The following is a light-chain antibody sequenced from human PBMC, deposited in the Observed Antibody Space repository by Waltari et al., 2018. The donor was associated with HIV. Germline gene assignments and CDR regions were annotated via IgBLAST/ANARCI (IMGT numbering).Light chain of an antibody. Sequence: EIVLPQSPATLSLSPGERATLSCRASQSVSSYLAWYQQKPGQAPRLLIYDASNRATGIPARFSGSGSGTDFTLTISSLEPEDFAVYYCQQRSNSFGGGTKVEIK. CDR3: QQRSNS. CDR2: DAS. CDR1: QSVSSY. V-gene: IGKV3-11*01. J-gene: IGKJ4*01.